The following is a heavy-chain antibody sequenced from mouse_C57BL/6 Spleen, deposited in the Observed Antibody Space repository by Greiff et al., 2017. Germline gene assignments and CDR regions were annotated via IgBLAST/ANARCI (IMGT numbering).Heavy chain of an antibody. V-gene: IGHV1-39*01. CDR1: GYSFTDYN. D-gene: IGHD1-1*01. J-gene: IGHJ2*01. CDR3: ARSGTTVVEYYFDY. CDR2: INPNYGTT. Sequence: LVESGPELVKPGASVKISCKASGYSFTDYNMNWVKQSNGKSLEWIGVINPNYGTTSYNQKFKGKATLTVDQSSSTAYMQLNSLTSEDSAVYYCARSGTTVVEYYFDYWGQGTTLTVSS.